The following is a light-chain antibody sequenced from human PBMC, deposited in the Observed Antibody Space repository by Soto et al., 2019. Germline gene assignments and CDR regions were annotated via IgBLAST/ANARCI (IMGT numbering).Light chain of an antibody. J-gene: IGLJ3*02. V-gene: IGLV1-47*01. CDR3: ASWDDTLDAQV. CDR2: RNN. Sequence: QPVLTQSPSSSGTPVQRVTISCSGSRSNIGRNLVYWDQQVPGTAPRLLIQRNNQRPSGVPDRFSGSKSGTSVSLAISGLRSDDEATYYCASWDDTLDAQVFGGGTKLTVL. CDR1: RSNIGRNL.